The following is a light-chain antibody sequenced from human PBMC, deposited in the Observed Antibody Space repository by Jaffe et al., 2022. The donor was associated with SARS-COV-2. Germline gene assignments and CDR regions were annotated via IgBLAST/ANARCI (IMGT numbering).Light chain of an antibody. CDR2: SAS. CDR3: QKYNSAPRT. CDR1: QGIGSH. Sequence: DIQMTQSPSSLAASVGDRVTMTCRASQGIGSHLAWYQQKPGKLPKVLIYSASTLQSGVPSRFSGSGSGTDFTLTISSLQPEDVATYYCQKYNSAPRTFGQGTKVEIK. J-gene: IGKJ1*01. V-gene: IGKV1-27*01.